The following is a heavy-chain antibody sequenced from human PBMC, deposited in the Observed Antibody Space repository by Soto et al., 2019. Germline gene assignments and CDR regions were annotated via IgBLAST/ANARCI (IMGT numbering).Heavy chain of an antibody. D-gene: IGHD2-15*01. CDR3: ARDGGILGYCSGGSYYQSASYGMDH. J-gene: IGHJ6*02. V-gene: IGHV1-2*04. CDR1: GYTFTGYY. CDR2: INPNSGGT. Sequence: AASVKVSCKASGYTFTGYYMHWVRKAPGRGLEWMGWINPNSGGTNYAQKFQGWVTMTRDTSISTAYMELSRLRSDDTAVYYCARDGGILGYCSGGSYYQSASYGMDHWCQGSTLTVSS.